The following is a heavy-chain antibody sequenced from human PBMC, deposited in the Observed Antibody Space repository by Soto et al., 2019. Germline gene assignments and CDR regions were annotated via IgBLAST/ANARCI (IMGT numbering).Heavy chain of an antibody. CDR2: ISYDGSNK. V-gene: IGHV3-30-3*01. CDR1: GFTFSSYA. Sequence: QVQLVESGGGVVQPGRSLRLSCAASGFTFSSYAMHWVRQAPGKGLEWVAVISYDGSNKYYADSVKGRFTISRDNSKNTLYLQMNSLRAEDTAVYYCAREGVRGVTFDYWGQGTLVTVSS. J-gene: IGHJ4*02. CDR3: AREGVRGVTFDY. D-gene: IGHD3-10*02.